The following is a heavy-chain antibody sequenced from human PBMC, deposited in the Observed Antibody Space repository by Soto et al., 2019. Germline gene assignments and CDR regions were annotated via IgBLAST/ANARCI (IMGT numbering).Heavy chain of an antibody. D-gene: IGHD2-15*01. CDR1: GFTFSSYS. CDR3: TRAGRGAVVVGDLGYLYYGMDV. Sequence: LXLSCAASGFTFSSYSMKWVRQAPGKGLEWVSHISSSSTGMYYADSVKGRFIISRDNAKNSLYLQMNNLRDEDTAVYYCTRAGRGAVVVGDLGYLYYGMDVWGQGNTVTVSS. J-gene: IGHJ6*02. V-gene: IGHV3-48*02. CDR2: ISSSSTGM.